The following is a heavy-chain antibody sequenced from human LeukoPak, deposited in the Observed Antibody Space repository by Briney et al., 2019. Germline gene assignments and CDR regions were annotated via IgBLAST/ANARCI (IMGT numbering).Heavy chain of an antibody. D-gene: IGHD2-8*01. CDR2: ISYDESNK. CDR1: GITFSNYA. CDR3: ARDNNGDY. Sequence: PGRSLRLSCAASGITFSNYALHWIRQAPGKGLEWMAVISYDESNKNYADSVKGRFTISRDDSKNTLYLQMNSPREEDTAVYYCARDNNGDYWGQGTLVTVSS. V-gene: IGHV3-30*04. J-gene: IGHJ4*02.